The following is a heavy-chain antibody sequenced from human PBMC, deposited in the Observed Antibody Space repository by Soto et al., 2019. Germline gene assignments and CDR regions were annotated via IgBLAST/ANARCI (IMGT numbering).Heavy chain of an antibody. J-gene: IGHJ4*02. CDR2: IYHSGST. V-gene: IGHV4-30-2*01. Sequence: PSETLSLTCAVSGGSISSGGYSWSWIRQPPGKGLEWIGYIYHSGSTYYNPSLKSRVTISVDRSKNQFSLKLSSVTAADTAVYYCARERGLGYSYGRSYYFDYWGQGTLVTVSS. D-gene: IGHD5-18*01. CDR3: ARERGLGYSYGRSYYFDY. CDR1: GGSISSGGYS.